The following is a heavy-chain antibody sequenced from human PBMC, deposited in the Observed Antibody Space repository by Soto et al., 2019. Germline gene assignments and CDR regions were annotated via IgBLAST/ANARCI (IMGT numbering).Heavy chain of an antibody. Sequence: QVQLVESGGGVVQPGRSLRLSCAASGFTFSSYGMHWVRQAPGKGLEWVAVISYDGSNKYYADSVKGRFTISRDNSKNTLYLQMNSLRAADTAVYYCASSGYYYALDYWGQGTLVTVSS. CDR2: ISYDGSNK. J-gene: IGHJ4*02. CDR3: ASSGYYYALDY. V-gene: IGHV3-30*03. CDR1: GFTFSSYG. D-gene: IGHD3-22*01.